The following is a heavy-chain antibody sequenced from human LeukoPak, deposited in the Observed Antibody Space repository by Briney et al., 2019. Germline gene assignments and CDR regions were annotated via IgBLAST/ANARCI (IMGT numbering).Heavy chain of an antibody. CDR2: ISGSGGST. CDR3: AKDQRGVTGNESFDY. Sequence: PGGSLRLSCAASGFTFSSYAMSWVRQAPGKGLEWVSAISGSGGSTYYADSVKGRFTISRDNSKNTLYLQMNSLRAEDTAVYYCAKDQRGVTGNESFDYWGQGTLVTVSS. V-gene: IGHV3-23*01. CDR1: GFTFSSYA. J-gene: IGHJ4*02. D-gene: IGHD3-3*01.